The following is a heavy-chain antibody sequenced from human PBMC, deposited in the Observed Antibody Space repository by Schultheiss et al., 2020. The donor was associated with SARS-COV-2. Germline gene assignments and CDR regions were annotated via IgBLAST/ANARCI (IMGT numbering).Heavy chain of an antibody. Sequence: GSLRLSCTVSGGSISSYYWSWIRQPPGKGLEWIGEINHSGSTNYNPSLKSRVTISVDTSKNQFSLKLSSVTAADTAVYYCARGPDYGDYGVWGQGTTVTVSS. J-gene: IGHJ6*02. D-gene: IGHD4-17*01. V-gene: IGHV4-34*01. CDR3: ARGPDYGDYGV. CDR1: GGSISSYY. CDR2: INHSGST.